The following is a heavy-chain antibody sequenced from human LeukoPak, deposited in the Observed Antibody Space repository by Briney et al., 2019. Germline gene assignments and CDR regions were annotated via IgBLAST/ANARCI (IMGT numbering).Heavy chain of an antibody. J-gene: IGHJ4*02. V-gene: IGHV3-53*01. CDR1: GFTVSSNY. CDR3: AKSIVVTAEFDY. D-gene: IGHD5-12*01. CDR2: IYSGGST. Sequence: PGGSLRLSCAASGFTVSSNYMSWVRQAPGKGLEWVSVIYSGGSTYYADSVKGRFTISRDNSKNTLYLQMNSLRAEDTAVYYCAKSIVVTAEFDYWGQGTLVTVSS.